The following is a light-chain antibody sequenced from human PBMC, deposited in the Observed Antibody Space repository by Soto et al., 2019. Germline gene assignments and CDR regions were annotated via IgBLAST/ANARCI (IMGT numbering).Light chain of an antibody. J-gene: IGKJ4*01. V-gene: IGKV1-27*01. CDR2: AAS. Sequence: DIQITQSPSSLSASVGDRVTITCQASQGISNYLAWYRQKPGKVPKLLIYAASTLQSGVPSRFSGTGSGTDFTLTISRMQWADVATYYWQKYNSAPSTLGGGTKLDIK. CDR3: QKYNSAPST. CDR1: QGISNY.